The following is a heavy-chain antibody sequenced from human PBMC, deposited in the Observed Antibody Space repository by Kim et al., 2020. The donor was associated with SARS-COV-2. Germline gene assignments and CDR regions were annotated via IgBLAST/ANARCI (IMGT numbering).Heavy chain of an antibody. CDR2: INHSGST. CDR1: GGSFSGYY. V-gene: IGHV4-34*01. J-gene: IGHJ4*02. D-gene: IGHD3-9*01. CDR3: ARGRPVLRYFDWLFSLDPFDY. Sequence: SETLSLTCAVYGGSFSGYYWSWIRQPPGKGLEWIGEINHSGSTNYNPSLKSRVTISVDTSKNQVSLKLSPVTAADTAVYYCARGRPVLRYFDWLFSLDPFDYWGQGTLVTVSS.